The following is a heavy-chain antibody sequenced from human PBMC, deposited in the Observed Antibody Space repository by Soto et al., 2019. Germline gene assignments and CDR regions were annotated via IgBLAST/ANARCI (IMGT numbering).Heavy chain of an antibody. CDR2: FDPEDGET. Sequence: ASVKVSCKVSGYTLTELSMHWVRQAPGKGLEWMGGFDPEDGETIYAQKFQGRVTMTEYTSTDTAYMELSSLRSEDTAVYYCATGYYLRGRQPEYFQHWGQGTLVTVSS. CDR1: GYTLTELS. J-gene: IGHJ1*01. D-gene: IGHD3-22*01. V-gene: IGHV1-24*01. CDR3: ATGYYLRGRQPEYFQH.